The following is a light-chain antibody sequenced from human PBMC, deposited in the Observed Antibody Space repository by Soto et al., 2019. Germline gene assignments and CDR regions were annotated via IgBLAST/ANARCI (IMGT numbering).Light chain of an antibody. CDR1: SGDIGRSNF. CDR3: SAATSTSSLVI. Sequence: QSALTQPASVSGSPGHAITISCTGTSGDIGRSNFVSWYQQQPGKAPKLMIYEVTNRPSGISNRFSGSKSGNTASLTISGLQVDDEAIYFCSAATSTSSLVIFGGGTKLTVL. J-gene: IGLJ2*01. V-gene: IGLV2-14*01. CDR2: EVT.